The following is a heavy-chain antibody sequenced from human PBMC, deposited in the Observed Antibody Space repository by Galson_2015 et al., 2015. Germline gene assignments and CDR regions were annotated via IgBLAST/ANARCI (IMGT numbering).Heavy chain of an antibody. CDR1: GFTFSTYW. CDR2: INSDGSTT. V-gene: IGHV3-74*01. Sequence: SLRLSCAAPGFTFSTYWMHWVRQAPGKGLVWVSRINSDGSTTSYADSVKGRFTISRDNAKNTLYLQMNSLRAEDTAVYYCARDYCSSTSCLPYYYYGMDVWGQGTTVTVSS. CDR3: ARDYCSSTSCLPYYYYGMDV. D-gene: IGHD2-2*01. J-gene: IGHJ6*02.